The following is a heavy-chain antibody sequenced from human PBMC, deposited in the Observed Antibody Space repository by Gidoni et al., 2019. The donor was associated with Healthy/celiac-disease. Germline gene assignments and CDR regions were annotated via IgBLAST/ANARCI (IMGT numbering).Heavy chain of an antibody. Sequence: QVQLVQSGAEVKKPGSSVKVSCKASGGTFSSYAISWVRQAPGQGLEWMGGIIPIFGTANYAQKFQGRVTITADESTSTAYMELSSLRSEDTAVYYCARDAGGYDFWSGYYISWFDPWGQGTLVTVSS. J-gene: IGHJ5*02. CDR3: ARDAGGYDFWSGYYISWFDP. D-gene: IGHD3-3*01. CDR2: IIPIFGTA. CDR1: GGTFSSYA. V-gene: IGHV1-69*01.